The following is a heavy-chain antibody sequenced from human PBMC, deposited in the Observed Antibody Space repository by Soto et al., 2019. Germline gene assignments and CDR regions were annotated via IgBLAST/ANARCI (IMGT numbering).Heavy chain of an antibody. Sequence: PGGSLRLSCAASTFTFSSYAMSWVRQAPGKGLEWVSGITGSGADTYYADSVKGRFTISRDNSKNTLFLQINSLRAEDTAVYFCARDQGFSRQNWFDPWGQGTLVTV. CDR3: ARDQGFSRQNWFDP. J-gene: IGHJ5*02. V-gene: IGHV3-23*01. CDR2: ITGSGADT. CDR1: TFTFSSYA. D-gene: IGHD6-13*01.